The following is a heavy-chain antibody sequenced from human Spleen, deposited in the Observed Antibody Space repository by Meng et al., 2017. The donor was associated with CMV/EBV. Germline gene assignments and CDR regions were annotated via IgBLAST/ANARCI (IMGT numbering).Heavy chain of an antibody. CDR3: ATVWSGSYRFDY. Sequence: SHTCSLRCSFSGGSINMGDSYWSWIRQPPGTCLEWIGYIYYSGSTYYNPSLKSRVTISVDTSKNQFSLKLSSVTAADTAVYYCATVWSGSYRFDYWGQGTLVTVSS. V-gene: IGHV4-30-4*01. J-gene: IGHJ4*02. CDR1: GGSINMGDSY. CDR2: IYYSGST. D-gene: IGHD1-26*01.